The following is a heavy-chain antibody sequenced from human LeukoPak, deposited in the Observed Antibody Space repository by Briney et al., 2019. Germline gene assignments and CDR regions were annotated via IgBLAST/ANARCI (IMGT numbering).Heavy chain of an antibody. CDR2: IIPIFGTA. CDR3: ASGPGGNSDHDY. J-gene: IGHJ4*02. D-gene: IGHD4-23*01. CDR1: GGTFSSYA. V-gene: IGHV1-69*13. Sequence: SVKVSCKASGGTFSSYAISWVRQAPGQGLEWMGGIIPIFGTANYAQKFQGRVTITADESTSTAYMELSSLRSGDTAVYYCASGPGGNSDHDYWGQGTLVTVSS.